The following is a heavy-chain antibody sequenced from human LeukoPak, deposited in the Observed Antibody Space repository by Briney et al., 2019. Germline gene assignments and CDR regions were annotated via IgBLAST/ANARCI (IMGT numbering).Heavy chain of an antibody. CDR1: GDSSSSSRYY. Sequence: PSETLSLTCTVSGDSSSSSRYYWGWIRQPPGKGLEWIGSIYYSGSTYYNPSLKSRVTISVDTSKNQFSLKLSSVTAADTAVYYCARHPYQLLWLSSFDLWGQGTLVTVSS. V-gene: IGHV4-39*01. D-gene: IGHD2-2*01. J-gene: IGHJ5*02. CDR3: ARHPYQLLWLSSFDL. CDR2: IYYSGST.